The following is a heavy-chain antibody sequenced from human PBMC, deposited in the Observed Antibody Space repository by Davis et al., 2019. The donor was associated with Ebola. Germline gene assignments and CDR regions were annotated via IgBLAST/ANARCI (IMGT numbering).Heavy chain of an antibody. CDR2: ISHSGST. CDR1: GGSISSYY. J-gene: IGHJ4*02. Sequence: SETLSLTCTVSGGSISSYYWSWIRQPPGKGLEWIGEISHSGSTNYNPSLKSRVTISRDTSRNQIYLTLTSMTAADTAVYYCARNGLADYWGQGTLVTVSS. D-gene: IGHD1-14*01. CDR3: ARNGLADY. V-gene: IGHV4-34*01.